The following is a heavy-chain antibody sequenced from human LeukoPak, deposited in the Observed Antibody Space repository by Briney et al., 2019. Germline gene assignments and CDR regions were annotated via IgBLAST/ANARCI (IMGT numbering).Heavy chain of an antibody. J-gene: IGHJ4*02. CDR2: INHSGST. CDR3: ARERNVLLWFGELLGYFDY. D-gene: IGHD3-10*01. V-gene: IGHV4-34*01. CDR1: GFTFSSYA. Sequence: GSLRLSCAASGFTFSSYAMGWVRQPPGKGLEWIGEINHSGSTNYNPSLKSRVTISVDTSKNQFSLKLSSVTATDTAVYYCARERNVLLWFGELLGYFDYWGQGTLVTVSS.